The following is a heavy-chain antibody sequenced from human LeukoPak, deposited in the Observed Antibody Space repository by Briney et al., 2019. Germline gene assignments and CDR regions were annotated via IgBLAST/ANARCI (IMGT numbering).Heavy chain of an antibody. V-gene: IGHV3-48*01. Sequence: PGGSLRLSCAASGFTFSSYSMNWVRQAPGKGMEGVAYISRSGSSIYYADSVRGRFTISRDDAKNSLFLQMNSLRIEDMAVYYCARDHDDACDYWGQGALVTVSS. CDR3: ARDHDDACDY. D-gene: IGHD1-1*01. J-gene: IGHJ4*02. CDR1: GFTFSSYS. CDR2: ISRSGSSI.